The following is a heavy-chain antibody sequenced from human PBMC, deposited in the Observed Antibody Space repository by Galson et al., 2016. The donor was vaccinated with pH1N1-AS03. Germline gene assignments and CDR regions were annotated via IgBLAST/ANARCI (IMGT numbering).Heavy chain of an antibody. D-gene: IGHD2-21*01. CDR3: AAVPNHGGHYPFDY. V-gene: IGHV3-53*01. CDR2: IYSGGST. J-gene: IGHJ4*02. CDR1: GFTVSSKY. Sequence: SLRLSCAASGFTVSSKYMSWVRQAPEKGLEWVSSIYSGGSTYYADSVKGRFTISRDNAKNSLYLEMNSLRAEDTAVYYCAAVPNHGGHYPFDYWGQGTLVTVSS.